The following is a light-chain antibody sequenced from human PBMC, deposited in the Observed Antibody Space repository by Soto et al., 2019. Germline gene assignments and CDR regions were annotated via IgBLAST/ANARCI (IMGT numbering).Light chain of an antibody. Sequence: EIVLPQSPGTLSLSPGERATLSCRASPSVSSSYLAWYQQKPGQAPRLLVYAASSRATGIPDRFSGSGSGTDFTLTISRLEPEDFAVYDCQQYGSSLFTFGPGTNVDSK. CDR1: PSVSSSY. J-gene: IGKJ3*01. CDR2: AAS. CDR3: QQYGSSLFT. V-gene: IGKV3-20*01.